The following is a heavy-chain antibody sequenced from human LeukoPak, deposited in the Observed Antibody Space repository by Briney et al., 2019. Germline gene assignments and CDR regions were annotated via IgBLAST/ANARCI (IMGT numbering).Heavy chain of an antibody. J-gene: IGHJ4*02. CDR1: GGSISSSSYY. CDR2: IFYSGTT. Sequence: PSETLSLTCTVSGGSISSSSYYWGWIRQSPGNGLEWIGSIFYSGTTYYNPSLKSRVTISADTSKNQFSLNLRSVTAADTAVYYCASRLAVAGTHYFDYWGQGTLVTVSS. CDR3: ASRLAVAGTHYFDY. V-gene: IGHV4-39*01. D-gene: IGHD6-19*01.